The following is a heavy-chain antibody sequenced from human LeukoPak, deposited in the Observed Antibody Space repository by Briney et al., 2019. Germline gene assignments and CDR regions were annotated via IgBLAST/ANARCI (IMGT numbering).Heavy chain of an antibody. CDR2: IIPILGIA. CDR3: ASGPAYDYGGNGLDY. D-gene: IGHD4-23*01. Sequence: GSSVKVSCKASGGTFSSYAISWVRRAPGQGLEWMGRIIPILGIANYAQKFQGRVTITTDESTSTASMELSSLRSEDTAVYYCASGPAYDYGGNGLDYWGQGTLVTVSS. CDR1: GGTFSSYA. J-gene: IGHJ4*02. V-gene: IGHV1-69*04.